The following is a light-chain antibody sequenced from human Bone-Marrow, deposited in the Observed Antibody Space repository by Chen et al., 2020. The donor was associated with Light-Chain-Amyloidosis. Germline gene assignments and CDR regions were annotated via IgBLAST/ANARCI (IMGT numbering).Light chain of an antibody. V-gene: IGKV1-39*01. CDR2: AAS. J-gene: IGKJ5*01. CDR3: QQSYSMSSIT. CDR1: QRISDY. Sequence: DIQMTQSPSSLSASVGARVTITCRARQRISDYLNWYQQKPGKAPKLLIHAASTLQSGVPLRFSGGGSGTDFILTISSVQPEDFAIYYCQQSYSMSSITFGQGTRLEIK.